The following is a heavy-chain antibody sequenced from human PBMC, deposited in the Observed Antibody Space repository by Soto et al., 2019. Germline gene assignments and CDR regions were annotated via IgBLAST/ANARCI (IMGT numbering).Heavy chain of an antibody. CDR1: GFTFSSYG. J-gene: IGHJ5*02. D-gene: IGHD6-13*01. V-gene: IGHV3-33*01. CDR3: ARAYSSSSYNWFDP. Sequence: PGGSLRLSCAASGFTFSSYGMHWVRQAPGKGLEWVAVIWYDGSNKYYADSVKGRFTISRDNSKNTLYLQMNSLRAEDTAVYYCARAYSSSSYNWFDPWGQGTLVTVSS. CDR2: IWYDGSNK.